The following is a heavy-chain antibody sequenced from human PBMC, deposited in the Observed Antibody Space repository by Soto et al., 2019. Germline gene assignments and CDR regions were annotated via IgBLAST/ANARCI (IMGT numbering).Heavy chain of an antibody. V-gene: IGHV5-10-1*01. J-gene: IGHJ3*02. Sequence: GESLKISCKGSGYSFTSYWISWVRQMPGKGLEWMGRIDPSDSYTNYSPSFQGHVTISADKSISTAYLQWSSLKASDTAMYYCAGPIAGAGSFRWSAFDIWGQGTMVTVSS. CDR1: GYSFTSYW. D-gene: IGHD6-19*01. CDR3: AGPIAGAGSFRWSAFDI. CDR2: IDPSDSYT.